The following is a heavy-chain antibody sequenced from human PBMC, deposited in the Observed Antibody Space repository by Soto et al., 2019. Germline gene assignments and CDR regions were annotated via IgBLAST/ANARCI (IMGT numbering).Heavy chain of an antibody. CDR1: GFTFSSYE. V-gene: IGHV3-48*03. J-gene: IGHJ4*02. CDR3: TRASRRDGYNYYDLDD. Sequence: GSLRLSCAASGFTFSSYEMNWVRQAPGKGLEWVSYISSSGNTIYYADSVKGRFIISRDNAKNSLYLQMNSLRAEDTAVYYCTRASRRDGYNYYDLDDWGQGNLVTVSS. CDR2: ISSSGNTI. D-gene: IGHD5-12*01.